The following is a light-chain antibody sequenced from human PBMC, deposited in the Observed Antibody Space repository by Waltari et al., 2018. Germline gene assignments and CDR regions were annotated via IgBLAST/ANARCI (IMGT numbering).Light chain of an antibody. CDR2: DAS. Sequence: DSKMNQSTSSLCASGGERVTISCQASQDIRNYLNWYQQKPGKAPKLLIYDASNLETGVPSRFSGSGSGTDFTFTISSLQPEDIATYYCQQYDNLLTFGGGTKVEIK. CDR1: QDIRNY. V-gene: IGKV1-33*01. CDR3: QQYDNLLT. J-gene: IGKJ4*01.